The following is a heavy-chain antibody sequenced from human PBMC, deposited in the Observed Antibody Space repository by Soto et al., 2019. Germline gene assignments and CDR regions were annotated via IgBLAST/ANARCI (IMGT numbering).Heavy chain of an antibody. V-gene: IGHV3-74*01. D-gene: IGHD5-18*01. CDR3: TKREGNTFGLFH. Sequence: EVQLVESGGGLVQPGGSLRLSCAASGFTFSAYWIHWVRQAPEKGLEWVSRIKTDGSSTDYADSVKGRFTISRDNXXXXXXXXXXXXXXXXXXXXXXTKREGNTFGLFHRGQGTLVTVSS. J-gene: IGHJ4*02. CDR2: IKTDGSST. CDR1: GFTFSAYW.